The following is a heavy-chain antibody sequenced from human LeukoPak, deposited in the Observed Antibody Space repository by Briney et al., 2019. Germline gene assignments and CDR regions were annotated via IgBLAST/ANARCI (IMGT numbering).Heavy chain of an antibody. CDR3: ASPGGSGSYQLDY. V-gene: IGHV3-33*08. Sequence: QSGGSLRLSCAASGFTFSSYAMSWVRQAPGKGLEWVAVIRYDGTNAYYADSVRGRFTISRDNSNNTLYLQMNSLRAEDTAVYYCASPGGSGSYQLDYWGQGTLVTVSS. CDR1: GFTFSSYA. D-gene: IGHD3-10*01. CDR2: IRYDGTNA. J-gene: IGHJ4*02.